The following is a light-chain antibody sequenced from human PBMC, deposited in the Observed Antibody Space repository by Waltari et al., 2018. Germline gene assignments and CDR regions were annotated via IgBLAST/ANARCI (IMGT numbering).Light chain of an antibody. CDR3: SSYGGSNNVV. CDR1: SSDVGGYNY. J-gene: IGLJ2*01. Sequence: QSALTQPPSASGSPGQSVTISCPGTSSDVGGYNYVSWYQQHPGKAPKLLIYDVIQRPSRGPDRFSCSKSGNTASLTVSGLQAEDEADYFCSSYGGSNNVVFGGGTTLTVL. CDR2: DVI. V-gene: IGLV2-8*01.